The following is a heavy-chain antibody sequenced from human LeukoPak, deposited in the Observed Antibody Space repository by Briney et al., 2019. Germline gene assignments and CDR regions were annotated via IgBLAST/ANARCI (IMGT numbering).Heavy chain of an antibody. Sequence: SETLSLTCTVSGGSISSWTYYWGWLRQPPGTGREWIGTIYYGGTNYYNPSLKSRVTMSVDTSKNQFSLKLSSATAADTAVYYCARDSRTYSSSSLDPSGQGTLVTVSS. CDR2: IYYGGTN. V-gene: IGHV4-39*07. D-gene: IGHD6-6*01. CDR1: GGSISSWTYY. CDR3: ARDSRTYSSSSLDP. J-gene: IGHJ5*02.